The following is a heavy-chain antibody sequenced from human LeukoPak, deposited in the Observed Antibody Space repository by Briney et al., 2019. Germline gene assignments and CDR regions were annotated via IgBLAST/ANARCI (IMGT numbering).Heavy chain of an antibody. V-gene: IGHV4-31*03. CDR2: IYYSGST. J-gene: IGHJ4*02. CDR1: GGSISGGFH. Sequence: SQTLSLTCTVSGGSISGGFHWTWIGQHPGKGLEWIGYIYYSGSTDYNPSLKSRVTISVDTSKKQFSLKLNSVTAADTAVYYCARRGYCTNGVCPDYWGQGTLVTVSS. D-gene: IGHD2-8*01. CDR3: ARRGYCTNGVCPDY.